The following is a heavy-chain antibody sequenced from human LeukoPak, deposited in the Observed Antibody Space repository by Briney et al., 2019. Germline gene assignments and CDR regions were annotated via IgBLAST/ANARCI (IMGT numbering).Heavy chain of an antibody. Sequence: SETLSLTCTVSGGSISSYYWSWIRQPAGKGLEWIGRIYTSGSTNYNPSLKSRVTMSVDTSKNQFSLKLSSVTAADTAVYYCARGSTMVRGVNPLGNYGMDVWGQGATLTVSS. J-gene: IGHJ6*02. D-gene: IGHD3-10*01. CDR3: ARGSTMVRGVNPLGNYGMDV. CDR1: GGSISSYY. CDR2: IYTSGST. V-gene: IGHV4-4*07.